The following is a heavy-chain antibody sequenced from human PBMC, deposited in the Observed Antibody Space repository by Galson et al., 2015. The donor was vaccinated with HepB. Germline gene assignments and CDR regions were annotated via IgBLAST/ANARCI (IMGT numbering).Heavy chain of an antibody. CDR1: GFTFSSYA. D-gene: IGHD5-24*01. V-gene: IGHV3-30-3*01. J-gene: IGHJ4*02. CDR2: ISYDGSNK. Sequence: SLRLSCAASGFTFSSYAMHWVRQAPGKGLEWVAVISYDGSNKYYADSVKGRFTISRDNSKNTLYLQMNSLRAEDTAVYYCARDEEEMATIVYWGQGTLVTVSS. CDR3: ARDEEEMATIVY.